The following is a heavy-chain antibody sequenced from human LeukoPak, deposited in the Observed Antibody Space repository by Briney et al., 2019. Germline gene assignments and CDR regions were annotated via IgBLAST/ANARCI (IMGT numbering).Heavy chain of an antibody. CDR3: AREVYCGGDCYPGYYYYGMDV. CDR1: GFTFSSYW. V-gene: IGHV3-30-3*01. CDR2: ISYDGSNK. J-gene: IGHJ6*02. D-gene: IGHD2-21*02. Sequence: GGSLRLSCAASGFTFSSYWMHWVRQAPGKGLEWVAVISYDGSNKYYADSVKGRFTISRDNSKNTLYLQMNSLRAEDTAVYYCAREVYCGGDCYPGYYYYGMDVWGQGTTVTVSS.